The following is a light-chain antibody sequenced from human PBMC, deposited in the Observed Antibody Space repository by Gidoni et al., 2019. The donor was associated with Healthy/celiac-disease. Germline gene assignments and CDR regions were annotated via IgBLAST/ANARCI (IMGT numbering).Light chain of an antibody. CDR3: QQRSSWSLTT. CDR2: DAS. V-gene: IGKV3-11*01. Sequence: ESVLTQSPATLSLSPGERATISCSASQGIRSYLAWYQQHPPQATRLLIYDASNRATGIPARFSGSGSATGLSLTTISLEPQDDAVYYCQQRSSWSLTTFGPGTKVDIK. CDR1: QGIRSY. J-gene: IGKJ3*01.